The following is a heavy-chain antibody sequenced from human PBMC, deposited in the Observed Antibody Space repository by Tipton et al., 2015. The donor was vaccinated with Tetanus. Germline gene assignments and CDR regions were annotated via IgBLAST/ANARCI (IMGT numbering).Heavy chain of an antibody. J-gene: IGHJ4*02. D-gene: IGHD3-16*01. V-gene: IGHV3-30-3*01. CDR3: VREDGGPTLDYFDS. CDR1: GVTFYRDI. CDR2: ITFDGSTK. Sequence: SLRLSCVADGVTFYRDIMHWVRQAPGKGLEWVAVITFDGSTKYYADSVKGRFTLSRDNSQNTVHLQMSSLKVEDTAVYYCVREDGGPTLDYFDSWGQGALVIVSA.